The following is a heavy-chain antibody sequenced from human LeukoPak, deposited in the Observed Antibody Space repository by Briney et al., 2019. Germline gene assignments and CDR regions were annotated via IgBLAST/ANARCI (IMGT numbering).Heavy chain of an antibody. Sequence: PSDTLSLTCAVYGESLNYYYWSWIRQSPEKGLEWIGEVFDGKTTNYSPSLKSRVTISAVTSSNQFSLNLKSVTAADTAVYYCASGAWATRLHSWAQGTLVIVPS. CDR3: ASGAWATRLHS. J-gene: IGHJ4*02. V-gene: IGHV4-34*12. D-gene: IGHD5-24*01. CDR1: GESLNYYY. CDR2: VFDGKTT.